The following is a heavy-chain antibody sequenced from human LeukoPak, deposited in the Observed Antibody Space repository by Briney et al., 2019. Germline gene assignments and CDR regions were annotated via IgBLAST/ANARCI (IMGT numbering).Heavy chain of an antibody. CDR3: ARARSISSRRVDY. J-gene: IGHJ4*02. Sequence: SETLSLTCAVNGGSFSGYYWSWIRQPPGKGLEWIGEINHSGSTNYNPSLKSRVTISVDTSKNQFSLKVRSVTAADTAVYYCARARSISSRRVDYWGQGARSPSPQ. CDR1: GGSFSGYY. D-gene: IGHD6-6*01. CDR2: INHSGST. V-gene: IGHV4-34*01.